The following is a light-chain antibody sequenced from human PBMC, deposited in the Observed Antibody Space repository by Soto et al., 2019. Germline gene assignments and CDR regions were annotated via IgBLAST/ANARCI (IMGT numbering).Light chain of an antibody. CDR3: QQRSNWPPIT. CDR1: QSVSSSY. Sequence: IVLTQSPGTLSLSTGERATLSCRASQSVSSSYLAWYQQKPGQAPRLLIYDASNRATGIPARFSGSGSGTDFTLTISSLEPEDFAVYYCQQRSNWPPITFGQGTRLEI. J-gene: IGKJ5*01. V-gene: IGKV3D-20*02. CDR2: DAS.